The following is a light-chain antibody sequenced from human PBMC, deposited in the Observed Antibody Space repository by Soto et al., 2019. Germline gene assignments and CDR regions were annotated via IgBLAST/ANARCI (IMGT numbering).Light chain of an antibody. J-gene: IGKJ2*01. CDR3: QHYDTDSQYT. CDR1: QSISNW. V-gene: IGKV1-5*03. CDR2: RAS. Sequence: DIQMTQSPSTLSASVGDRVTITCRASQSISNWLAWYQQKPGKAPKFLIYRASRLENGVTSSFSCSGSGTAFTLTTTSLQPDDFATYCCQHYDTDSQYTFGQGPSWRSN.